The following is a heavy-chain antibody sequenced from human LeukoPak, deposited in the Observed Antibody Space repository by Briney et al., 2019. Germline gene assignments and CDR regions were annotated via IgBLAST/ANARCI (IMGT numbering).Heavy chain of an antibody. Sequence: GGSLRLSCAASGFTFSSYAMHWVRQAPGKGLEWVAVISYDGSNKYYADSVKGRFTISRDNSKNTLYLQMNSLRAEDTAVYYCARELDTIFGVVDPFDYWGQGTLVTVSS. V-gene: IGHV3-30-3*01. D-gene: IGHD3-3*01. CDR3: ARELDTIFGVVDPFDY. CDR1: GFTFSSYA. J-gene: IGHJ4*02. CDR2: ISYDGSNK.